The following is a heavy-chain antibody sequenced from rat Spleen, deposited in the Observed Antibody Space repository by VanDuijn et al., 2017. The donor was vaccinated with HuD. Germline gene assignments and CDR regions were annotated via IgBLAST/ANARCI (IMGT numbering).Heavy chain of an antibody. CDR2: INSAGSA. D-gene: IGHD1-2*01. CDR3: AREAAISRGVMDA. CDR1: GYSITSGYG. V-gene: IGHV3-3*01. Sequence: DVQLQESGPGLVKPSQSLSLTCSVTGYSITSGYGWNWIRKFPGNKLEWMGYINSAGSANYNPPLKSQISITRDTSKNQFFLQLTSVTTEDTGTYYCAREAAISRGVMDAWGQGASVTVSS. J-gene: IGHJ4*01.